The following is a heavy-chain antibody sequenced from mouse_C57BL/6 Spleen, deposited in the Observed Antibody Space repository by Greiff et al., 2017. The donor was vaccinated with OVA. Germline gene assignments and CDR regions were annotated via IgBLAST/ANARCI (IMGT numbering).Heavy chain of an antibody. D-gene: IGHD1-1*01. V-gene: IGHV1-42*01. CDR3: ASYGSIAY. CDR2: INPSTGGT. Sequence: EVKLVESGPELVKPGASVKISCKASGYSFTGYYMNWVKQSPEKSLEWIGEINPSTGGTTYNQKFKAKATLTVDKSSSTAYMQLKSLTSEDSAVYYCASYGSIAYWGQGTLVTVSA. J-gene: IGHJ3*01. CDR1: GYSFTGYY.